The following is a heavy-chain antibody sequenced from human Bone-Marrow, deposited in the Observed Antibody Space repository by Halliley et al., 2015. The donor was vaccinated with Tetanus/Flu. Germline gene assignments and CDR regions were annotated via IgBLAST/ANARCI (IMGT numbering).Heavy chain of an antibody. J-gene: IGHJ3*01. CDR2: IDGDDDK. CDR1: GFSLSTGEMR. D-gene: IGHD2-21*01. V-gene: IGHV2-70*04. Sequence: LVKPTQTLKLTCTFSGFSLSTGEMRVGWIRQPSGKALEWPARIDGDDDKFYKTSLTTRLSISKDTSKNQVVLTMTNMDPVDTATYYCARMSDSHFFDFWGQGTLVTVSS. CDR3: ARMSDSHFFDF.